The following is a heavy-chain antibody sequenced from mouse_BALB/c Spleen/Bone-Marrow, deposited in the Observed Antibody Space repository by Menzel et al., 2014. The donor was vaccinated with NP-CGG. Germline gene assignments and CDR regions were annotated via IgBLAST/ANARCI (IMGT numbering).Heavy chain of an antibody. CDR2: ISYSGHT. CDR3: ARGGYDDAMDY. Sequence: EVMLVESGPGLVKPSQSLSLTCTVTGYSITSDYACNWIRQFPGHKLEWMGYISYSGHTTYNPPLKSRISISRDTSKNQFFLQLNSVTTEDTATYYCARGGYDDAMDYWGQGTSVTVSS. J-gene: IGHJ4*01. V-gene: IGHV3-2*02. D-gene: IGHD2-12*01. CDR1: GYSITSDYA.